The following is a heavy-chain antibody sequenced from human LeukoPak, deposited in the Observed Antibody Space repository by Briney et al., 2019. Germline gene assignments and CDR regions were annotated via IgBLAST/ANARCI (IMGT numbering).Heavy chain of an antibody. CDR2: IIPIFGTA. CDR1: GGTFSSYA. J-gene: IGHJ4*02. D-gene: IGHD6-19*01. Sequence: SVKVSCKASGGTFSSYAISWVRQAPGQGLEWMGGIIPIFGTASYAQKFQGRVTITADESTSTAYMELSSLRSEGTAVYYCATSQNETRYSSGWSYYFDYWGQGTLVTVSS. V-gene: IGHV1-69*13. CDR3: ATSQNETRYSSGWSYYFDY.